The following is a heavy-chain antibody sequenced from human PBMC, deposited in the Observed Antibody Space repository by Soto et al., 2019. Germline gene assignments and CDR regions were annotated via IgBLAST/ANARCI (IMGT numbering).Heavy chain of an antibody. CDR3: ARGGGITYYDFWRGYYQYYFDY. Sequence: EVQLVESGGGLVQPGGSLRLSCAASGFTFSSYWMHWVRQAPGKGLVWVSRINSDGSSTSYADSVKGRFTISRDNAKNTLYLQMNSLRAEDTAVYYCARGGGITYYDFWRGYYQYYFDYWGQGTLVTVSS. V-gene: IGHV3-74*01. J-gene: IGHJ4*02. D-gene: IGHD3-3*01. CDR1: GFTFSSYW. CDR2: INSDGSST.